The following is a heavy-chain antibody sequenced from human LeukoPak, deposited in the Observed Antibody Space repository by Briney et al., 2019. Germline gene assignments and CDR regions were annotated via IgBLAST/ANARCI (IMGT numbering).Heavy chain of an antibody. CDR3: ARDSSSWPYYYYYGMDV. CDR1: GYTLTSYA. J-gene: IGHJ6*02. V-gene: IGHV1-3*01. D-gene: IGHD6-13*01. CDR2: INAGNGNT. Sequence: ASVKVSCKASGYTLTSYAMHWVRQAPGQRLEWMGWINAGNGNTKYSQKFQGRVTITRDTSASTAYMELSSLRSEDTAVYYCARDSSSWPYYYYYGMDVWGQGTTVTVSS.